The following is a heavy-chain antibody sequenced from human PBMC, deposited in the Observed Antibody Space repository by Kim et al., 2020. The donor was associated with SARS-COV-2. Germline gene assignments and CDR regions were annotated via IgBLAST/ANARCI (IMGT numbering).Heavy chain of an antibody. CDR3: ARDVELRYFDWLLSGNWFDP. V-gene: IGHV1-3*01. J-gene: IGHJ5*02. Sequence: ASVKVSCKASGYTITSYAMHWVRQAPGQRLEWMGWINAGNGNTKYSQKFQGRVTITRDTSASTAYMELSSLRSEDTAVYYCARDVELRYFDWLLSGNWFDPWGQGTLVTVSS. CDR1: GYTITSYA. CDR2: INAGNGNT. D-gene: IGHD3-9*01.